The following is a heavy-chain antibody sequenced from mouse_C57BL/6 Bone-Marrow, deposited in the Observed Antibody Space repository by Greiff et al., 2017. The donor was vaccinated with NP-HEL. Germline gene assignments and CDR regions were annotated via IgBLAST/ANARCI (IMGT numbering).Heavy chain of an antibody. CDR2: IDPANGNT. V-gene: IGHV14-3*01. J-gene: IGHJ2*01. CDR1: GFNIKNTY. D-gene: IGHD1-1*01. CDR3: AAYYYGSSLYYFDY. Sequence: EVKVVESVAELVRPGASVKLSCTASGFNIKNTYMHWVKQRPEQGLEWIGRIDPANGNTKYAPKFQGKATITADTSSNTAYLQLSSLTSEDTAIYYCAAYYYGSSLYYFDYWGQGTTLTVSS.